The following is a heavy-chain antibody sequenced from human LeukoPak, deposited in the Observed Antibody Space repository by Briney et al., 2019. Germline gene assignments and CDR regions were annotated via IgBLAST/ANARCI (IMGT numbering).Heavy chain of an antibody. D-gene: IGHD6-6*01. CDR3: AKDIEYSSSPNWFDP. Sequence: GGSLRLSCAASGFTFSSYGMHWVRQAPGKGLEWVALISHDGSNKYYADSVKGRFTISRDNSKNTLYLQMNSLRAEDTAVYYCAKDIEYSSSPNWFDPWGQGTLVTVSS. J-gene: IGHJ5*02. V-gene: IGHV3-30*18. CDR2: ISHDGSNK. CDR1: GFTFSSYG.